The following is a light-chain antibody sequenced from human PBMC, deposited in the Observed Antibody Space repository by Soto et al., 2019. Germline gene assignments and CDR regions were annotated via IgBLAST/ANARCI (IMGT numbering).Light chain of an antibody. CDR3: SSYTSSSTLV. CDR2: EVS. Sequence: QSALTQPASVSGSPGQSITISCTGTSSDVGGYNYVSWYQQHPDKAPKLMIYEVSNRPSGVSNRFSGSKSGNTASLTISGLQAEDEAEYYCSSYTSSSTLVFGTGTKVTVL. CDR1: SSDVGGYNY. V-gene: IGLV2-14*01. J-gene: IGLJ1*01.